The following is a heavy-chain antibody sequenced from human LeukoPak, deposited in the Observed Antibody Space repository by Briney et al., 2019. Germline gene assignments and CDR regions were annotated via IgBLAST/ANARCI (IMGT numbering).Heavy chain of an antibody. J-gene: IGHJ4*02. CDR2: INPNSGGT. V-gene: IGHV1-2*02. CDR3: AREGGFNYYDSSGSHY. CDR1: GYTFTGYY. Sequence: ASVKVSCKASGYTFTGYYMHWVRQAPGQGLEWMGWINPNSGGTNYAQKFQGRVTMTRDTSISTAYMELSRLRSDDTAVDYCAREGGFNYYDSSGSHYWGQGTLVTVSS. D-gene: IGHD3-22*01.